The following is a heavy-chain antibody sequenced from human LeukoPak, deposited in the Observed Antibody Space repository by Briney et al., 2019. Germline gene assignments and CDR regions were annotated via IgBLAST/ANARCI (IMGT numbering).Heavy chain of an antibody. D-gene: IGHD3-10*01. CDR3: ARTSLLVWFGELLSPFDY. CDR1: GYSISSGYY. J-gene: IGHJ4*02. V-gene: IGHV4-61*01. Sequence: PSETLSLTCTVSGYSISSGYYWGWIRQPPGKGLEWIGYIYYSGSTNYNPSLKSRVTISVDTSKNQFSLKLSSVTAADTAVYYCARTSLLVWFGELLSPFDYWGQGTLVTVSS. CDR2: IYYSGST.